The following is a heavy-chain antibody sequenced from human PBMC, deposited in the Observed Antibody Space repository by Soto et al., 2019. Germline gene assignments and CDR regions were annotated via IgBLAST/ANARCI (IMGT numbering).Heavy chain of an antibody. CDR1: GFTFDDYG. V-gene: IGHV3-20*04. CDR2: INWNGGST. Sequence: GGSLRLSCAASGFTFDDYGMSWVRQAPGKGLEWVSGINWNGGSTGYADSVKGRFTISRDNAKNSLYLQMNSLRAEDTALYYCARVHIAAQQGSNYYYSYMDVWGKGTTVTVPS. D-gene: IGHD6-25*01. CDR3: ARVHIAAQQGSNYYYSYMDV. J-gene: IGHJ6*03.